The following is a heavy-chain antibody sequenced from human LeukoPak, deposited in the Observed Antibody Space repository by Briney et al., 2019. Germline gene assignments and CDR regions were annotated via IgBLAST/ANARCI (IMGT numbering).Heavy chain of an antibody. V-gene: IGHV3-21*01. Sequence: GGSLRLSCAASGFTFSSYSMNWVRQAPGKGLEWVSSISSSSSYIYYADSVKGRFTISRDNAKNSLYLQMNSLRAEDTAVYYCASESYYDSSGYSTWGQGTLVTVSS. CDR2: ISSSSSYI. CDR3: ASESYYDSSGYST. D-gene: IGHD3-22*01. J-gene: IGHJ4*02. CDR1: GFTFSSYS.